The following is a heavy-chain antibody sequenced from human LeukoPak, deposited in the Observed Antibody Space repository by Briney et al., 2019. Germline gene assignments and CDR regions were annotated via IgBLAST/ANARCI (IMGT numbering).Heavy chain of an antibody. V-gene: IGHV3-48*04. CDR1: GLSISGQW. D-gene: IGHD3-16*01. Sequence: GGSLRLSCVASGLSISGQWMNWVRQAPGKGLEWVSYISSSGSTIYYADSVKGRFTISRDNAKNSLYLQMNSLRAEDTAVYYCAREHGGWFDPWGQGTLVTVSS. CDR3: AREHGGWFDP. J-gene: IGHJ5*02. CDR2: ISSSGSTI.